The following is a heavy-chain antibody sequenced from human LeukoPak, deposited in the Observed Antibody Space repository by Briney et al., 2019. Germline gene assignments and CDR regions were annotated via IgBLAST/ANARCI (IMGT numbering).Heavy chain of an antibody. Sequence: ASVKVSCKVSGYTLTALALHWVRQAPGKGFEWIGGFDSEEYDTIYAQKFQGRVTMTEDTSTDTAYMQLNGLSFEDTAVYYCATLEPEPGDFGGLAYWGQGTLVTVSS. CDR1: GYTLTALA. CDR2: FDSEEYDT. D-gene: IGHD4-17*01. V-gene: IGHV1-24*01. J-gene: IGHJ4*02. CDR3: ATLEPEPGDFGGLAY.